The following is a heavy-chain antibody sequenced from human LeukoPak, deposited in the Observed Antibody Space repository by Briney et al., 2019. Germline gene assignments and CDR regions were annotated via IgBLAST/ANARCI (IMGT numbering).Heavy chain of an antibody. CDR1: GDSISSGGFY. D-gene: IGHD4-17*01. Sequence: SQTLSLTCTVSGDSISSGGFYWSWIRQHPGQGLEWIGYIYYSGSTDYNPSLKSRVTMSVHTSKNQVSLKLTSVTAADTAVFYCARLHDYGDRIDYWGQGTLVTVSS. J-gene: IGHJ4*02. CDR3: ARLHDYGDRIDY. CDR2: IYYSGST. V-gene: IGHV4-31*03.